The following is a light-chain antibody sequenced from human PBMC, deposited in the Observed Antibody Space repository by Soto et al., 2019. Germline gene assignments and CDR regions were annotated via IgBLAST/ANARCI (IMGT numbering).Light chain of an antibody. CDR3: QQYNSYST. CDR1: QSISTR. J-gene: IGKJ1*01. Sequence: DIQMTQSPSTLSASLGDRVTITCRASQSISTRLAWYQQKPGKAPKLLIYDASSLESGVPSRFSGSASGTEFTLTISSLQPDDFATYYCQQYNSYSTFGQGTKVDI. V-gene: IGKV1-5*01. CDR2: DAS.